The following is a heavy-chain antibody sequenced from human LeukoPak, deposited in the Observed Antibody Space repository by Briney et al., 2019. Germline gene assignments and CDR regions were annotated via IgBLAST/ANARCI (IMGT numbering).Heavy chain of an antibody. CDR3: AKVLEYSSGWKGPPEYSFDY. V-gene: IGHV3-69-1*01. J-gene: IGHJ4*02. CDR2: FGHSGTI. Sequence: GGSLRLSCAASGFHFSAYDMHWVRQAPGEGLEWVAYFGHSGTIYYADSVKGRFTISRDNSKNTLYLQMNSLRAEDTAVYYCAKVLEYSSGWKGPPEYSFDYWGQGTLVSVSS. D-gene: IGHD6-19*01. CDR1: GFHFSAYD.